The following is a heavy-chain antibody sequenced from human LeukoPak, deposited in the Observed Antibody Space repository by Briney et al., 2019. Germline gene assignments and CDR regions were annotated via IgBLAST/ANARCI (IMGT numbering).Heavy chain of an antibody. CDR2: IKPDGSDK. J-gene: IGHJ4*02. D-gene: IGHD3/OR15-3a*01. Sequence: PGGSLRLSCAASGFTFSSFWMSWVRQTPGKGLEWVANIKPDGSDKYYAGSVKGRFTISRDNAKNSLYLQMNSLRAEDTAVYYCARGTWTSDYWGQGTLVSVSS. CDR3: ARGTWTSDY. CDR1: GFTFSSFW. V-gene: IGHV3-7*01.